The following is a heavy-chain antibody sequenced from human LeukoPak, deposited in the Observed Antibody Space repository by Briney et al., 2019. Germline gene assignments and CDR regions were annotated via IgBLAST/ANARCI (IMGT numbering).Heavy chain of an antibody. V-gene: IGHV3-21*01. CDR2: ISSSSSYI. D-gene: IGHD2-2*01. J-gene: IGHJ6*02. CDR1: GFTFSSYS. CDR3: ARDRYRSAAMGSYYYYYGMDV. Sequence: GGSLRLSCAASGFTFSSYSMNWLRQAPGKGLEWVSSISSSSSYIYYADSVKGRFTISRDNAKNSLYLQMNSLRAEDTAVYYCARDRYRSAAMGSYYYYYGMDVWGQGTTVTVSS.